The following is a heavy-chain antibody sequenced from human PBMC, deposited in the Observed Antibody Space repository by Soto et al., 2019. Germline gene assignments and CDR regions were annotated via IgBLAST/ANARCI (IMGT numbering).Heavy chain of an antibody. V-gene: IGHV4-34*01. CDR1: GGSFSGYY. Sequence: NPSETLSLTCAVYGGSFSGYYWSWIRQPPGKGLEWIGEINHSGSTNYNPSLKSRVTISVDTSKNQFSLKLSSVTAADTAVYYCARGRAGYDILTGYSHGWYYGMDVWGQGTKVTVSS. CDR2: INHSGST. CDR3: ARGRAGYDILTGYSHGWYYGMDV. D-gene: IGHD3-9*01. J-gene: IGHJ6*02.